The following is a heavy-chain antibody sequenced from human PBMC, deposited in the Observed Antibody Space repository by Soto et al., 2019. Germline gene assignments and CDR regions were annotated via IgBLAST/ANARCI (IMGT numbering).Heavy chain of an antibody. CDR1: GYTFTSYD. D-gene: IGHD3-3*01. CDR2: MNPNSGNT. J-gene: IGHJ6*02. Sequence: GASVKVCCKASGYTFTSYDINWVLQATGQGLEWMGWMNPNSGNTGYAQKFQGRVTMTRNTSISTAYMELSSLRSEDTAVYYCARVLRDSTIFGVVPHYYYYYGMDVWGQGSTVTVSS. V-gene: IGHV1-8*01. CDR3: ARVLRDSTIFGVVPHYYYYYGMDV.